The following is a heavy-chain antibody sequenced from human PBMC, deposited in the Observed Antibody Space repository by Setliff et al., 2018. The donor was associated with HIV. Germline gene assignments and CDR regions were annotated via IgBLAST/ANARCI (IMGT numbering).Heavy chain of an antibody. V-gene: IGHV4-59*08. D-gene: IGHD1-26*01. CDR1: GGSIGSFY. J-gene: IGHJ6*03. Sequence: SETLSLTCTVSGGSIGSFYWSWIRQPPGKGLEWIGYIYNSGSTNYNPSLKSRVTISEDTSKNQFFLKLTSVTAADTAVYYCARGWGYYMDVWGEGTTVTVSS. CDR2: IYNSGST. CDR3: ARGWGYYMDV.